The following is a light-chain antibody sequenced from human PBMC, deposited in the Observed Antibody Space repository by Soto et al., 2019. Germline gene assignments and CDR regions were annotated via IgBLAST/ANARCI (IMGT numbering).Light chain of an antibody. Sequence: IQLTQSPSSLSASVGDRVTITCRASQGISSYLAWYQQKPGKAPKLLIYAASTLQSGVPSRFSGRGSGTDFTLTISILQPEDFATYYCQQLNSFITFGQGTRLEIK. CDR1: QGISSY. CDR2: AAS. CDR3: QQLNSFIT. V-gene: IGKV1-9*01. J-gene: IGKJ5*01.